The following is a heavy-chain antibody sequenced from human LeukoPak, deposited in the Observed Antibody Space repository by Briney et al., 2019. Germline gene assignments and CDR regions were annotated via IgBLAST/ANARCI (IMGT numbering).Heavy chain of an antibody. J-gene: IGHJ5*02. CDR2: ISSSSSYI. CDR3: ASQACSSTSCSAVDP. Sequence: GGSLRLSCAASGFTFSSYSMNWVRQAPGKGLEWVSSISSSSSYIYYADSVKGRFTISRDNAKNSLYLQMNSLRAEDTAVYNCASQACSSTSCSAVDPWGQGTLVTVSS. CDR1: GFTFSSYS. V-gene: IGHV3-21*01. D-gene: IGHD2-2*01.